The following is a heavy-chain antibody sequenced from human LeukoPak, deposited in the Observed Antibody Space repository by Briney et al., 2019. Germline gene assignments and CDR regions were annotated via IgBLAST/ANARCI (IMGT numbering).Heavy chain of an antibody. V-gene: IGHV3-9*01. CDR2: ISWNSGSI. CDR1: GFTFDDYA. Sequence: PGRSLRLSCAASGFTFDDYAMHWVRQAPGKGLEWVSGISWNSGSIGYADSVKGRFTISRDNAKNSLYLQMNSLRAEDTAFYYCAKDSSSSWYRDFDYWGQGTLVTVSS. CDR3: AKDSSSSWYRDFDY. J-gene: IGHJ4*02. D-gene: IGHD6-13*01.